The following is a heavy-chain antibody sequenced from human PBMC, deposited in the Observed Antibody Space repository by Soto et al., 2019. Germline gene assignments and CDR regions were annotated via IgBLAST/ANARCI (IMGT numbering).Heavy chain of an antibody. CDR1: GGSITSSY. J-gene: IGHJ6*02. Sequence: SETLSLTCTVSGGSITSSYWSWIRRPPGKGLEWIAYIYDTGISGYTPSTSYNPSLKRRVTMWVDTSKSQFSLKLTSVTAADTAVYYCARGEDAFFYYGLDVWGQGITVTVSS. CDR3: ARGEDAFFYYGLDV. V-gene: IGHV4-59*01. CDR2: IYDTGISGYTPST.